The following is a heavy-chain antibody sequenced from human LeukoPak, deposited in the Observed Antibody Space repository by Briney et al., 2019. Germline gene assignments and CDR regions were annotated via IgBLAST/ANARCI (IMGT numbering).Heavy chain of an antibody. CDR3: ARGVTFDYGGNSSPFDY. CDR2: IYHSGST. CDR1: GGSISSNY. J-gene: IGHJ4*02. Sequence: SETLSLTCTVSGGSISSNYWSWIRQPPGKGLEWIGFIYHSGSTNYNPYLKSRVAISIDTSTNQFVLKLNSVNAADTAVYYCARGVTFDYGGNSSPFDYWGQGTLVTVSS. V-gene: IGHV4-59*01. D-gene: IGHD4-23*01.